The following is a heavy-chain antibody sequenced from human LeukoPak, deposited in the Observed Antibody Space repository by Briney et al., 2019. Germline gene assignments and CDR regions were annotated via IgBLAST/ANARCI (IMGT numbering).Heavy chain of an antibody. CDR2: IYYSGNT. CDR1: GDSISKYY. V-gene: IGHV4-59*01. Sequence: SETLSLTCTVSGDSISKYYWSWIRQRPAQGLEWIGYIYYSGNTNYNPTLKSRVTMSLETSKNQFSLTLTSVTAADTALYYCARELKVGNTGYYLDYWGQGTLVTV. D-gene: IGHD2/OR15-2a*01. J-gene: IGHJ4*02. CDR3: ARELKVGNTGYYLDY.